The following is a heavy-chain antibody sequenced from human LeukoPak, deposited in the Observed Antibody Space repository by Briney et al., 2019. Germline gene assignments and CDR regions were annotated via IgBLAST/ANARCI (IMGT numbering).Heavy chain of an antibody. CDR1: GFTFSSYW. D-gene: IGHD2-15*01. J-gene: IGHJ4*02. CDR3: ARGSYCSGVSCYYGY. CDR2: INSDGSST. Sequence: GGFLRLSCAASGFTFSSYWMHWVRQAPGKGLVWVSRINSDGSSTSYADSVKGRFTISRDNAKNTLYLQVNSLRAEDTAVYYCARGSYCSGVSCYYGYWGQGTLVTVSS. V-gene: IGHV3-74*01.